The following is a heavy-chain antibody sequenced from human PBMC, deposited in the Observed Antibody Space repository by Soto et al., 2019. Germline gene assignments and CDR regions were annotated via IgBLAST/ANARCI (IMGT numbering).Heavy chain of an antibody. CDR1: GFTFSSYG. D-gene: IGHD1-26*01. J-gene: IGHJ4*02. CDR2: ISYDGSNK. V-gene: IGHV3-30*18. CDR3: AKSDAGSYIYY. Sequence: QVQLVESGGGVVQPGRSLRLSCAASGFTFSSYGMHWVRQAPGKGLEWVAVISYDGSNKYYADSVKGRFTISRDNSKNTLYLQMNSLRAEDTAVYYCAKSDAGSYIYYWGQGTLVTVSS.